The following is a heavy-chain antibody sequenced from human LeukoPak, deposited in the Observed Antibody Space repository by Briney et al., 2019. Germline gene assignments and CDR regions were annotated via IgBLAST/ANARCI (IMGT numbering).Heavy chain of an antibody. D-gene: IGHD3-10*01. CDR3: TTGPFDYYGSASYLANGMDV. J-gene: IGHJ6*02. CDR2: IKSKADGGTT. Sequence: PGGSLRLSCAASGFTFSNAWMSWVRQAPGKGLEWVGRIKSKADGGTTDYTAPVKGRFTISRDDSKNTLYLQMISLKTEVTAVYFCTTGPFDYYGSASYLANGMDVWGQGTTVTVSS. V-gene: IGHV3-15*01. CDR1: GFTFSNAW.